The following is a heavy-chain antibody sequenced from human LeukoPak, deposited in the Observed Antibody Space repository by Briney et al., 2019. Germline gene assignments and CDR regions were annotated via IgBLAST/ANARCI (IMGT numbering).Heavy chain of an antibody. Sequence: GGSLRLSCAASGLTVSSNYMSWVRQAPGRGLEWVSVIYAGGRTYYADSVKGRFTISRHNSNNTLYLQMNSLRPEDTAVYYCARVIYQLVFDYWGQGTLVSVST. CDR1: GLTVSSNY. D-gene: IGHD2-2*01. J-gene: IGHJ4*02. CDR2: IYAGGRT. CDR3: ARVIYQLVFDY. V-gene: IGHV3-53*04.